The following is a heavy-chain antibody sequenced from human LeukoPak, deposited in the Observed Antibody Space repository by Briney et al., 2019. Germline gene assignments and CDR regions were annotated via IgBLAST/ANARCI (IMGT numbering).Heavy chain of an antibody. J-gene: IGHJ4*02. CDR2: IRYDGSNK. Sequence: GGSLRLSCAASGFTFSSYGMHWVRQAPGKGLEWVAFIRYDGSNKYYADSVKGRFTISRDNSKNTLYLQMHSLRAEDTAVYYCAKLLSNSGRFLYWGQGTLVTVSS. D-gene: IGHD4-23*01. V-gene: IGHV3-30*02. CDR1: GFTFSSYG. CDR3: AKLLSNSGRFLY.